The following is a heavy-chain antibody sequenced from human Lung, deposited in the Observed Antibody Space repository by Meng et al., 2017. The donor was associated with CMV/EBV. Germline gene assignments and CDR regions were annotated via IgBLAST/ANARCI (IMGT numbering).Heavy chain of an antibody. CDR2: MNPNSGNT. Sequence: ASVKVSCKASGYTSTSYDINWVRQATGQGREWMGWMNPNSGNTGYAQKFQGRVTITRNTSISTAYMELISLRSEDTAVYYCARGQGTGWFDPWGQGTLVTVSS. CDR3: ARGQGTGWFDP. J-gene: IGHJ5*02. CDR1: GYTSTSYD. D-gene: IGHD3-10*01. V-gene: IGHV1-8*03.